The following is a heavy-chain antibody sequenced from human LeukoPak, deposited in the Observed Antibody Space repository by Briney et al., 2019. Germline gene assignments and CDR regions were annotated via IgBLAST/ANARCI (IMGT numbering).Heavy chain of an antibody. CDR3: ARLYDSSGRKVDY. Sequence: SQTLSLTCTVSGGSISSGGYYWSWIRQHPGKGLEWIGYIYYSGSTYYNPSLKSRVTISVDTSQNQFSLKLSSVTAADTAVYYCARLYDSSGRKVDYWGQGTLVTVSS. CDR1: GGSISSGGYY. V-gene: IGHV4-31*03. CDR2: IYYSGST. J-gene: IGHJ4*02. D-gene: IGHD3-22*01.